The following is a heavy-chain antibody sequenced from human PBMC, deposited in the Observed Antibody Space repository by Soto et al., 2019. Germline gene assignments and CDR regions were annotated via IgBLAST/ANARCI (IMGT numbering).Heavy chain of an antibody. Sequence: ASVKVSCKASGYTFTSYGISWVRQAPGQGLEWMGWISAYSGNTNYAQKLQGRVTMTRNTSISTAYMELTSLRSEDTAVYYCARESGIAAAGLGGWGQGTLVTVSS. CDR3: ARESGIAAAGLGG. CDR2: ISAYSGNT. CDR1: GYTFTSYG. V-gene: IGHV1-18*01. J-gene: IGHJ4*02. D-gene: IGHD6-13*01.